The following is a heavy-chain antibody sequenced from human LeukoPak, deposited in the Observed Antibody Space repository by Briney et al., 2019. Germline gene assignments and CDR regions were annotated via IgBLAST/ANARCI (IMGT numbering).Heavy chain of an antibody. CDR3: ERHITTSSTSSHFDS. CDR1: GYYFTNYW. V-gene: IGHV5-51*01. D-gene: IGHD6-6*01. Sequence: GESLKISCKGSGYYFTNYWMAWVRQMPGKGLEYMGFIYPGENNIRYSPPFQGQVTISADKSINTAYLQWNSLKASDTAMYYCERHITTSSTSSHFDSWGQGTLVTVSS. J-gene: IGHJ4*02. CDR2: IYPGENNI.